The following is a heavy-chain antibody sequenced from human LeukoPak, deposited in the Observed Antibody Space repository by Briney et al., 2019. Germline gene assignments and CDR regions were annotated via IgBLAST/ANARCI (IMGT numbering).Heavy chain of an antibody. CDR2: IRNDGSNT. CDR1: GFMFSSYW. V-gene: IGHV3-74*01. J-gene: IGHJ5*01. Sequence: GGSLRLSCAASGFMFSSYWMHWVRQVPGKGLVWVSRIRNDGSNTNYADSVRGRFSISRDNAGSMLYLRMNSLRAEDTGVYYCARDQGLIPDEDLEWFDSWGQGTLVTVSS. CDR3: ARDQGLIPDEDLEWFDS. D-gene: IGHD3-3*01.